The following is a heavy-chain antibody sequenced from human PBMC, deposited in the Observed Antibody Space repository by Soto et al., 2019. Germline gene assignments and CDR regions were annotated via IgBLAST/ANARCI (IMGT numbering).Heavy chain of an antibody. J-gene: IGHJ4*02. V-gene: IGHV3-23*01. Sequence: GGSLRLSCAASGFTCSSYDMSWVRQAPGKGLEWVSTILVGGSTHYPDSVKGRFTISRDNAKNSLYLQMNSLRAEDTAVYYCASDRGYSYGSHFDYWGQGTLVTVYS. CDR1: GFTCSSYD. CDR3: ASDRGYSYGSHFDY. CDR2: ILVGGST. D-gene: IGHD5-18*01.